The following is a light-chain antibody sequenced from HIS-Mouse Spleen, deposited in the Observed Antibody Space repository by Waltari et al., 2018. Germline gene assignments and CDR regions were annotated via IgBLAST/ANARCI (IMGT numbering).Light chain of an antibody. CDR3: SSYAGSNNFNVV. Sequence: QSALTQPPSASVSPGQSVTISCTGTSSDVGGYNYVSWYQQHPGKAPKLMIYEVSKRPSGVPDRFSGSKSGNTASLTVSGLQAEDEADYYCSSYAGSNNFNVVFGGGTKLTVL. CDR1: SSDVGGYNY. J-gene: IGLJ2*01. CDR2: EVS. V-gene: IGLV2-8*01.